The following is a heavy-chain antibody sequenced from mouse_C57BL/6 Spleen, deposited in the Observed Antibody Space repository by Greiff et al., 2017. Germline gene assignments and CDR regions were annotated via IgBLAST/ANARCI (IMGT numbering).Heavy chain of an antibody. J-gene: IGHJ2*01. CDR3: ARGVVDYGSSPSFDY. CDR1: GYTFTDYN. V-gene: IGHV1-18*01. Sequence: VQLKQSGPELVKPGASVKIPCKASGYTFTDYNMDWVKQSHGKSLEWIGDINPNNGGTIYNQKFKGKATLTVDKSSSTAYMELRSLTSEDTAVYYCARGVVDYGSSPSFDYWGQGTTLTVSS. CDR2: INPNNGGT. D-gene: IGHD1-1*01.